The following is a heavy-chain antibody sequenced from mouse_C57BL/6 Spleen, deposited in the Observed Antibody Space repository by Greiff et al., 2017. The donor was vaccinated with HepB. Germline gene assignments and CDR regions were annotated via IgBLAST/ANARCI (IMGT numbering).Heavy chain of an antibody. J-gene: IGHJ3*01. CDR2: IRSKSNNYAT. CDR3: VRQLSDYDGWFAY. Sequence: EVQLVESGGGLVQPKGSLKLSCAASGFSFNTYAMNWVRQAPGKGLEWVARIRSKSNNYATYYADSVKDRFTISRDDSESMLYLQMNNLKTEDTAMYYCVRQLSDYDGWFAYWGQGTLVTVSA. V-gene: IGHV10-1*01. CDR1: GFSFNTYA. D-gene: IGHD2-4*01.